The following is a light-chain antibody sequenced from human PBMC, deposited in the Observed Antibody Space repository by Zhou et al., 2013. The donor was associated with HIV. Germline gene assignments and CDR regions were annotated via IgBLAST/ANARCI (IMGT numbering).Light chain of an antibody. CDR2: GAS. CDR1: QTVRSNY. CDR3: QQYDTWPS. Sequence: EIVLTQSPGTLSLSPGERATLSCRASQTVRSNYVAWYQQKPGQAPRLLIYGASTRATGIPARFSGSGSGRDFTLTISGLQPEDFALYYCQQYDTWPSFGQGTKLQIK. V-gene: IGKV3-20*01. J-gene: IGKJ2*01.